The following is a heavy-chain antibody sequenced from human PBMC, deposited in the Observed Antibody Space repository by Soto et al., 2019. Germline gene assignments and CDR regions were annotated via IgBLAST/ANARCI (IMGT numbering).Heavy chain of an antibody. CDR3: ARGEKNWGSYYYYGMDV. CDR1: GGSFSGYY. J-gene: IGHJ6*04. D-gene: IGHD7-27*01. Sequence: SETLSLTCAVYGGSFSGYYWSWIRQPPGKGLEWIGEINHSGSTNYNPSLKSRVTISVDTSKNQFSLKLSSVTAADTAVYYCARGEKNWGSYYYYGMDVWGKGTTVTVSS. V-gene: IGHV4-34*01. CDR2: INHSGST.